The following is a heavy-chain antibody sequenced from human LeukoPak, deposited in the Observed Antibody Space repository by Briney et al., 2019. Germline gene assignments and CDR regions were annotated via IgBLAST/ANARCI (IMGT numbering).Heavy chain of an antibody. CDR3: ARGFSWQQLVGWY. D-gene: IGHD6-13*01. J-gene: IGHJ4*02. V-gene: IGHV1-2*02. CDR2: INPKSGGT. CDR1: GYSFSGYH. Sequence: ASVKVSCKASGYSFSGYHIHWVRQAPGQGLEWMVWINPKSGGTNYAQKFQGRVTMTRDTSISTAYMELSGLMSDDSAMYYCARGFSWQQLVGWYWGQGTLVTVSS.